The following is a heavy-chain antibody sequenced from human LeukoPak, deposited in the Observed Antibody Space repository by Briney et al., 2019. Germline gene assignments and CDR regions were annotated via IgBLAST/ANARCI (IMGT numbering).Heavy chain of an antibody. CDR3: ATNDYDSSGYYSSGAFDI. V-gene: IGHV1-69*04. CDR1: GGTFSSYA. Sequence: ASVKVSCKASGGTFSSYAISWVRQAPGQGLEWMGRIIPILGIANFAQKFQGRVKITADKSTSTAYMELSSLRSEDTAVYYCATNDYDSSGYYSSGAFDIWGQGTMVTVSS. CDR2: IIPILGIA. J-gene: IGHJ3*02. D-gene: IGHD3-22*01.